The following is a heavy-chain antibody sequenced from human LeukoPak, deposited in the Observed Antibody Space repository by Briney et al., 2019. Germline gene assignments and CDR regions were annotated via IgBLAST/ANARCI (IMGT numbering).Heavy chain of an antibody. CDR1: GFTFSTYN. Sequence: GGSLRLSCSASGFTFSTYNMNWVRQAPGKGLEWVSYISSSSRVIFYADSVRGRFTISRDNAKNSLYLQMNSLRAEDTAVYYCARAYPSFHYFDYWGQGTLVTVSS. V-gene: IGHV3-48*01. D-gene: IGHD2/OR15-2a*01. CDR3: ARAYPSFHYFDY. CDR2: ISSSSRVI. J-gene: IGHJ4*02.